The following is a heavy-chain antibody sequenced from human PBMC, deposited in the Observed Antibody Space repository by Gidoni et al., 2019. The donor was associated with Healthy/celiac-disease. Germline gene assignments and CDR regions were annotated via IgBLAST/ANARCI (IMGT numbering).Heavy chain of an antibody. Sequence: EVQLVQSGAEVKKPGESLKLSCQGSGSSFTRYWIGWVRQMPGKGLEWMGIIYPGDSDTRYSPSFQGQVTISADKSISTAYLQWSSLKASDTAMYDCARGPLAVAGHFDYWGQGTLVTVSS. D-gene: IGHD6-19*01. CDR2: IYPGDSDT. CDR3: ARGPLAVAGHFDY. J-gene: IGHJ4*02. V-gene: IGHV5-51*01. CDR1: GSSFTRYW.